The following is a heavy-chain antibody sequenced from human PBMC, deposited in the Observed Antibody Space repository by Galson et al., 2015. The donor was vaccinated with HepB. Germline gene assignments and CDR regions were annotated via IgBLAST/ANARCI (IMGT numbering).Heavy chain of an antibody. CDR2: IYWDDDK. Sequence: VKPTQTLTLTCTFSGFSLSTSGVGVGWIRQPPGKALEWLALIYWDDDKRYSPSLKSRLTITKDTSKNQVVLTMTNMDPVDTATYYCAHGLTRNSSGWYPPAQYYFDYWGQGTLVTVSS. V-gene: IGHV2-5*02. CDR1: GFSLSTSGVG. J-gene: IGHJ4*02. D-gene: IGHD6-19*01. CDR3: AHGLTRNSSGWYPPAQYYFDY.